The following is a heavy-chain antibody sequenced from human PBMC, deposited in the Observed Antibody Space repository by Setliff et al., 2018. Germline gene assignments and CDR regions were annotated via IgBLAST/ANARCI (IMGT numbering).Heavy chain of an antibody. CDR3: ARDLNRWFGEFAFDI. J-gene: IGHJ3*02. CDR1: GYTFAGYY. D-gene: IGHD3-10*01. CDR2: INPIGGGA. Sequence: GASVKVSCKASGYTFAGYYIHLVRQTPGQGLEWMGHINPIGGGATYAQKFDGRVTMTRDSSTSTVYMELNSLGADDTAIYFCARDLNRWFGEFAFDIWGQGTMVTVSS. V-gene: IGHV1-2*06.